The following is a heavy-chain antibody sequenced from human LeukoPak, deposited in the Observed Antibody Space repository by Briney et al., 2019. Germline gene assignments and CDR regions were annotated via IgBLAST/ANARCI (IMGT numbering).Heavy chain of an antibody. D-gene: IGHD6-19*01. CDR2: ISDSGGST. V-gene: IGHV3-23*01. Sequence: GGSLRLSCSASGFTFTSYAMSWVRQGPGKGLEWVSVISDSGGSTYYADSVKGRFTISRDNSKNTLYLQMNSFRADDTAVYYCAKRRWLGGIGVADPFDYWGQGTLVTVSS. CDR3: AKRRWLGGIGVADPFDY. CDR1: GFTFTSYA. J-gene: IGHJ4*02.